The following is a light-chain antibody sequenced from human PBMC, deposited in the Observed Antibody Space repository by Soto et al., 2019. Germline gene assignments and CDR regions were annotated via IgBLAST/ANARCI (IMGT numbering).Light chain of an antibody. CDR2: AAS. CDR3: QNYNSASFT. Sequence: DIQMTQSPSSLSASVGDRVTITCRASQDISNYLAWYQQKPGKVPKLLIYAASTLQSGVPSRFSGSGSGTDFTLTISSLQPEDIATYYCQNYNSASFTFGPGTNVNIK. CDR1: QDISNY. J-gene: IGKJ3*01. V-gene: IGKV1-27*01.